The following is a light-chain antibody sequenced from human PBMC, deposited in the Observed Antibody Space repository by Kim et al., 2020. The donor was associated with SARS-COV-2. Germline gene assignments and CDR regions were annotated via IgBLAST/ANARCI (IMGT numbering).Light chain of an antibody. J-gene: IGLJ3*02. CDR3: NSRDSSGNHWV. CDR2: GKN. CDR1: RLRRYY. Sequence: ALGQTVRITCQGDRLRRYYASWYQQKPGQAPVLVIYGKNNRPAGIPDRFSGSSSGNTASLTITGAQAEDEADYYCNSRDSSGNHWVFGGGTQLTVL. V-gene: IGLV3-19*01.